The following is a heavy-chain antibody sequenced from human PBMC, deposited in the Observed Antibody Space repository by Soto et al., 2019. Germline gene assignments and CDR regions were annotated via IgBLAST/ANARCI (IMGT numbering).Heavy chain of an antibody. V-gene: IGHV4-38-2*02. CDR1: GYSISSGYY. J-gene: IGHJ6*02. CDR2: IYHSGST. Sequence: SETLSLTCAVSGYSISSGYYWGWIRQPPGKGLEWIGSIYHSGSTYYNPSLKSRVTISVDTSKNQFSLKLSSVTAADTAVYYCARDMTIRRYYYYGMDVWGQGTTVTVYS. CDR3: ARDMTIRRYYYYGMDV. D-gene: IGHD3-3*01.